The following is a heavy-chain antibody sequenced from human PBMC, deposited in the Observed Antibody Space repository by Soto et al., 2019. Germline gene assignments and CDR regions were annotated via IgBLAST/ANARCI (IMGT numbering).Heavy chain of an antibody. J-gene: IGHJ4*02. CDR3: TIVRVADSALDH. V-gene: IGHV3-30*02. D-gene: IGHD3-10*02. CDR2: TSYDGSDT. Sequence: GGSLRLSCVGSGFIFSNNGMHWVRQTPGKGLEWVAFTSYDGSDTFYADSVKGRFAISRDNSKNTLFLHMSNLRADDTAMYYCTIVRVADSALDHWGQGTLVTVSS. CDR1: GFIFSNNG.